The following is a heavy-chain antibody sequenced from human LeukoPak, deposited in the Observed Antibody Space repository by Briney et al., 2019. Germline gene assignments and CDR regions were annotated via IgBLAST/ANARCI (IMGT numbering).Heavy chain of an antibody. V-gene: IGHV4-34*01. CDR2: INHSGST. CDR3: ARPGGYSYGFKSPRYFDY. J-gene: IGHJ4*02. Sequence: PSETLSLTCAVYGGSFSGYYWSWIRQPPGKGLEWIGEINHSGSTNYNPSLKSRVTISVDTSKNQFSLKLSSVTAADTAVYYCARPGGYSYGFKSPRYFDYWGQGTLVTVSS. CDR1: GGSFSGYY. D-gene: IGHD5-18*01.